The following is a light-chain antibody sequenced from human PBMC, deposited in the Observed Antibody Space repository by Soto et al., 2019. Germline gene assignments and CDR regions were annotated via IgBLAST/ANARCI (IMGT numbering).Light chain of an antibody. J-gene: IGLJ1*01. CDR3: SSYTSSSPYV. CDR1: SSDVGGYNY. CDR2: YVS. V-gene: IGLV2-14*01. Sequence: QSALTQPASVSGSPGQSITISCTGTSSDVGGYNYVSWYQQHPGKAPKLMIYYVSNRPSGVSNRFSGSKSGNTASLTISGLQDEDEADYYCSSYTSSSPYVFGTGTKLTVL.